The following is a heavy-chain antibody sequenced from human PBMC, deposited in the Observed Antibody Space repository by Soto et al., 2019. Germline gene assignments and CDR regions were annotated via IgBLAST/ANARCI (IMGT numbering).Heavy chain of an antibody. J-gene: IGHJ4*02. CDR1: GYTFTDFG. CDR3: XXXXXXXXXXXXYYFDH. CDR2: IGAFNGNT. V-gene: IGHV1-18*01. Sequence: HVQLVQSGAEVKKPGASVKVSCKASGYTFTDFGIGWVRQAPGQGLEWVGWIGAFNGNTDYAQKFQGRVTMTADPXXXXXXXXXXXXXXXXXXXXXXXXXXXXXXXXXXYYFDHWGQGTLVTVSS.